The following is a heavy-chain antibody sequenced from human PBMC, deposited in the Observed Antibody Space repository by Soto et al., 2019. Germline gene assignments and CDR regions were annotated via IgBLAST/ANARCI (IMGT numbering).Heavy chain of an antibody. D-gene: IGHD6-19*01. Sequence: QVQLVQSGAEVKKPGASVKVSCKASGYTFTNYGINWVRQAPGQGLEWLGWVSAYNGERRYAQRVQARVIMTTDTSTTTAYMELSRLRSDDTAVYYCSRGASIPVSGDYWVQGTLVTVSS. CDR3: SRGASIPVSGDY. J-gene: IGHJ4*01. CDR1: GYTFTNYG. CDR2: VSAYNGER. V-gene: IGHV1-18*01.